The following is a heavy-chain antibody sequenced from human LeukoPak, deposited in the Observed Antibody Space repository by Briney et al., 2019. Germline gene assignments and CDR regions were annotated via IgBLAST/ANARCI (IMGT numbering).Heavy chain of an antibody. CDR3: ARADHYGSGSSIRRKFDP. V-gene: IGHV1-8*01. CDR2: MNPNSGNT. D-gene: IGHD3-10*01. CDR1: GYTFTSYD. J-gene: IGHJ5*02. Sequence: ASVKVSCKASGYTFTSYDINWVRQATGQGLEWMGWMNPNSGNTGYAQKFQGRVTMTRNTTISTAYMELSSLRSEDTAVYYCARADHYGSGSSIRRKFDPWGQGTLVTVSS.